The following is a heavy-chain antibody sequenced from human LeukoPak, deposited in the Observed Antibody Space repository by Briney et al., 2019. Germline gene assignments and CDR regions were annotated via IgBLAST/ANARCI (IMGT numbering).Heavy chain of an antibody. Sequence: ASVTVSCKASGYTFINSGLTWVRQAPGQGLEWMGWISAYNGNTDYAQKFQGRVTMTTDTSTTTAYMQLTSLSSDDTAVYYCARGRDKGDYWGQGTLVTVSS. CDR2: ISAYNGNT. CDR3: ARGRDKGDY. V-gene: IGHV1-18*01. CDR1: GYTFINSG. J-gene: IGHJ4*02.